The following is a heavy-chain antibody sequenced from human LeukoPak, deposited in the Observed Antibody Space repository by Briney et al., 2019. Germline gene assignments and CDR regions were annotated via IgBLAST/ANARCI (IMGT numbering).Heavy chain of an antibody. D-gene: IGHD4-17*01. Sequence: SVKVSCKVSGYTLTELSMHWVRQAAGNGLEGMGGFDPEDGETIYARKFQGRVTMTEDTSTDTAYMELSSLRSEDTAVYYCATAQGTVTTFYYYYGMDVWGQGTTVTVSS. CDR3: ATAQGTVTTFYYYYGMDV. CDR1: GYTLTELS. V-gene: IGHV1-24*01. CDR2: FDPEDGET. J-gene: IGHJ6*02.